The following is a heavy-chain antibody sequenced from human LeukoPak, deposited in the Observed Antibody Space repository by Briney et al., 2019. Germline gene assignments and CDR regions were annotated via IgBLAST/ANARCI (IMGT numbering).Heavy chain of an antibody. J-gene: IGHJ6*03. CDR2: ISSSGSTI. CDR3: AREDSSNYYYYYMDV. V-gene: IGHV3-11*04. Sequence: GGSLRLSRAASGFTLSDYYMSWIRQAPGKRLEWVSYISSSGSTIYYADSVKGRFTISKYNAKNSLYLQMNGLRAEDTAVYYCAREDSSNYYYYYMDVWGKGTTVTVSS. CDR1: GFTLSDYY.